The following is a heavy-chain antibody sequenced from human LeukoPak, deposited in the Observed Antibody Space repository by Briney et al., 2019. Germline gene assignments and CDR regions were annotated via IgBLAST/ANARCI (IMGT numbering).Heavy chain of an antibody. V-gene: IGHV3-15*07. J-gene: IGHJ1*01. Sequence: GGSLRLSCAASGFTFSNAWMNWVRQAPGKGLEWVGRIKSKTDGGTTDYAAPVKGRFTISRDDSRNTLYLQMDSLKIEDTAVYYCTTDRYYDNSELQFQHWGQGTLVTVSS. D-gene: IGHD3-22*01. CDR1: GFTFSNAW. CDR3: TTDRYYDNSELQFQH. CDR2: IKSKTDGGTT.